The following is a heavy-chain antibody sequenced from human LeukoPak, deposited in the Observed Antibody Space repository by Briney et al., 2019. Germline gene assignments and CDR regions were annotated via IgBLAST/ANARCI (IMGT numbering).Heavy chain of an antibody. CDR1: GGSIHGYY. CDR2: IHHSGST. V-gene: IGHV4-59*12. CDR3: ARRRITVSGRVAFDI. J-gene: IGHJ3*02. Sequence: SETLSLTCSVSGGSIHGYYWNWIRQPPGQRLEYIGYIHHSGSTNYNLSLKSRVTISIDTSKNQFSLKLSSVTAADTAVYYCARRRITVSGRVAFDIWGQGTMVTVSS. D-gene: IGHD3-9*01.